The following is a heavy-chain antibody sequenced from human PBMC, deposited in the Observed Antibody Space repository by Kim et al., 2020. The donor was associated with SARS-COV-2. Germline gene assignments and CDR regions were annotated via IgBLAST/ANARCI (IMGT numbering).Heavy chain of an antibody. J-gene: IGHJ6*02. Sequence: GGSLRLSCAASGFTFSSYEMNWVRQAPGKGLEWVSYISSSGSTIYYADSVKGRFTISRDNAKNSLYLQMNSLRAEDTAVYYCARDPYSSSYNYYGMDVCGQETTVTVSS. CDR1: GFTFSSYE. CDR3: ARDPYSSSYNYYGMDV. D-gene: IGHD6-13*01. CDR2: ISSSGSTI. V-gene: IGHV3-48*03.